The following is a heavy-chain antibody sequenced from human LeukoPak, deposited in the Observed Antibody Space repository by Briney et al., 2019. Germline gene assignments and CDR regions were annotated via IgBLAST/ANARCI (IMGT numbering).Heavy chain of an antibody. Sequence: GGSLRLSCAASGFTVSSNYMSWVRQAPGKGLEWVSVIYSGGSTYYADSVKGRFTISRDNSKNTLYLQMNSLRAEDTAVYFCARDRLLYLDYWGQGTPVTVSS. J-gene: IGHJ4*02. CDR1: GFTVSSNY. D-gene: IGHD2-21*02. CDR2: IYSGGST. V-gene: IGHV3-53*01. CDR3: ARDRLLYLDY.